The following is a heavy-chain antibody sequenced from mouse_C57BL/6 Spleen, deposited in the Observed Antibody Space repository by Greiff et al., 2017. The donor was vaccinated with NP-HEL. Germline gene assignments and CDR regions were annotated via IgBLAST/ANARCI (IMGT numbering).Heavy chain of an antibody. D-gene: IGHD1-1*01. CDR2: ISSGGSYT. V-gene: IGHV5-6*01. CDR1: GFTFSSYG. J-gene: IGHJ4*01. CDR3: ARQGITTVVAEAMDY. Sequence: EVKLVESGGDLVKPGGSLKLSCAASGFTFSSYGMSWVRQPPDKRLEWVATISSGGSYTYYPDSVKGRFTISRDNAKNTLYLQMSSLKSEDTAMYDCARQGITTVVAEAMDYWGQGTSVTVSS.